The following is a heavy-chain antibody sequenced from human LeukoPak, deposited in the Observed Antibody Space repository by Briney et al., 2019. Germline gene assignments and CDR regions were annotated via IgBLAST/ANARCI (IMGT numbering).Heavy chain of an antibody. Sequence: GGSLRLSCVASGFTFSSYWMNWVRQAPGKGLEWVANIKQDGSEKYYVDSVKGRFTISRDNAKNSLYLQMNSLRAEDTAVYYCAELGITMIGGVWGKGTTVTISS. V-gene: IGHV3-7*01. CDR2: IKQDGSEK. J-gene: IGHJ6*04. CDR1: GFTFSSYW. D-gene: IGHD3-10*02. CDR3: AELGITMIGGV.